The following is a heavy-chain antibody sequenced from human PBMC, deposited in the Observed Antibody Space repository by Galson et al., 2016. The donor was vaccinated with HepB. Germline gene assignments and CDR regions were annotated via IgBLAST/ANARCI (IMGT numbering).Heavy chain of an antibody. CDR2: ITSSGVGT. Sequence: SLRLSCAASGFTFNAYAMSWVRQSPGKGLEWVSAITSSGVGTFYTDSVKGRFTISRDNSKNTLYLQMNSLRAEDTAVYYCAKDGWRSSVGYFYYYGLDVWGHGTAVTVSS. V-gene: IGHV3-23*01. D-gene: IGHD3-16*01. J-gene: IGHJ6*02. CDR3: AKDGWRSSVGYFYYYGLDV. CDR1: GFTFNAYA.